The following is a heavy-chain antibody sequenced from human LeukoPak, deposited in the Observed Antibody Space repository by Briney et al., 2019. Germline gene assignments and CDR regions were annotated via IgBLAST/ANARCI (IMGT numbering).Heavy chain of an antibody. CDR1: GGSFNGYY. V-gene: IGHV4-34*01. CDR2: INHSGST. D-gene: IGHD5-12*01. J-gene: IGHJ4*02. CDR3: ARGLYSGYADYFDY. Sequence: SETLSFTCAVYGGSFNGYYWSWIRQPPGKGLEWIGEINHSGSTNYNPSLKSRVAISVDTSKNQFSLKLSSVTAADTAVYYCARGLYSGYADYFDYWGQGTLVTVSS.